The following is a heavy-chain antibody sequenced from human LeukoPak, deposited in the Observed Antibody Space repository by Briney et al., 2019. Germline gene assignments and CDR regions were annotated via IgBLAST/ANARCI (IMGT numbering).Heavy chain of an antibody. J-gene: IGHJ4*02. Sequence: PSETLSLTCAVYGGSFSGYYWSWIRQPPGKGLEWIGEINHSGSTNYNPSLKSRVTISVDTSKNQFSLKLSSVTAADTAVYYCARAPEYGWGSYLLYWGQGIQVTVSS. CDR1: GGSFSGYY. D-gene: IGHD3-10*01. CDR3: ARAPEYGWGSYLLY. V-gene: IGHV4-34*01. CDR2: INHSGST.